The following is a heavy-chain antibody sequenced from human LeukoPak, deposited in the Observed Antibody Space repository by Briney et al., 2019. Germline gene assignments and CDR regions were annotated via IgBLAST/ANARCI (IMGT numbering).Heavy chain of an antibody. V-gene: IGHV3-7*03. CDR1: GFTFSSYW. Sequence: GGSLTLSCAASGFTFSSYWMSWVRQAPGKGLEWVANIKQDGSEKYYVDSVKGRFTISRDNAKNSLYLQMNSLRAEDTAVYYCARGSPSYYYYYGMDVWGKGTTVTVSS. CDR3: ARGSPSYYYYYGMDV. J-gene: IGHJ6*04. CDR2: IKQDGSEK.